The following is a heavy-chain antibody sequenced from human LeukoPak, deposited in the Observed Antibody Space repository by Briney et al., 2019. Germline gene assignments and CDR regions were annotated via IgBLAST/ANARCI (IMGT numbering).Heavy chain of an antibody. D-gene: IGHD3-22*01. CDR2: INQDGSEK. CDR3: ATYYYDNTGLI. V-gene: IGHV3-7*01. J-gene: IGHJ4*02. CDR1: GLTLSYYW. Sequence: GGSLRLSCAASGLTLSYYWMSWVRQAPGKGLEWVANINQDGSEKYYVDSVKGRFTISRDNAKNSLYLQMNSLRAEDAAVYYCATYYYDNTGLIWGQGTLVTVS.